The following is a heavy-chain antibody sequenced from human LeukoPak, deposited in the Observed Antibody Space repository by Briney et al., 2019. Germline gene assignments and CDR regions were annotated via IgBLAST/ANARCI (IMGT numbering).Heavy chain of an antibody. CDR3: ATDGTAGSPYYYYGMDV. D-gene: IGHD6-25*01. CDR2: FDPEDGET. J-gene: IGHJ6*04. V-gene: IGHV1-24*01. CDR1: GYTLTELS. Sequence: ASVKVSCKVSGYTLTELSMHWVRQAPGKGLEWMGGFDPEDGETIYAQKFQGRVTMTEDTSTDTAYMELSSLRSEDTAVYYCATDGTAGSPYYYYGMDVWGKGTTVTVSS.